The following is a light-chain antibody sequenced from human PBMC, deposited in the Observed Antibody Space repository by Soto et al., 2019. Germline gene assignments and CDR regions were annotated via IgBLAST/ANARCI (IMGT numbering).Light chain of an antibody. CDR3: LQKYCYTFT. J-gene: IGKJ3*01. CDR1: HYINTR. CDR2: QTS. V-gene: IGKV3-11*01. Sequence: IGFTHSPSTLSSFQCDRLTLSCRASHYINTRLACYQHRPGQAPRLLIYQTSVRAAGIPARFSASGSGTDFILNISSLKPEEFATYYCLQKYCYTFTFGPGTKVDI.